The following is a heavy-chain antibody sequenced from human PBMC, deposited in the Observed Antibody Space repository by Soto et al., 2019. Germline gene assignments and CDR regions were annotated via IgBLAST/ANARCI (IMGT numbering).Heavy chain of an antibody. D-gene: IGHD1-26*01. CDR1: GFTFSSYA. CDR2: ISYDGTNK. J-gene: IGHJ4*02. CDR3: ANSVG. V-gene: IGHV3-30-3*01. Sequence: QVQLVESGGGVVQPGRSLRLSCAASGFTFSSYAMHWVRQAPGKGLEWVAVISYDGTNKYYADSVKGRFTISRDNSKNTLYLQMNSLRPEDTAVYYSANSVGWGQGTLVTVSS.